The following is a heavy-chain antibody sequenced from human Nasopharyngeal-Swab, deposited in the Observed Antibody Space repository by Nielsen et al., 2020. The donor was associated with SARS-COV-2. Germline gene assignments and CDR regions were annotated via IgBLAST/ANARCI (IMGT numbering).Heavy chain of an antibody. CDR3: ATSNPPYYYGSGSYYTDYMDV. J-gene: IGHJ6*03. Sequence: LRLSCAVSGGSISSGGYSWSWIRQPPGKGLEWIGYIYHSGSTYYNPSLKSRVTISVDRSKNQFSLKLSSVTAADTAVYYCATSNPPYYYGSGSYYTDYMDVWGKGTTVTVSS. CDR2: IYHSGST. D-gene: IGHD3-10*01. CDR1: GGSISSGGYS. V-gene: IGHV4-30-2*01.